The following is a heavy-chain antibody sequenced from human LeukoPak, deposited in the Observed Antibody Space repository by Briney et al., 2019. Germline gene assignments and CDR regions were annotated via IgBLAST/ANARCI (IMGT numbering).Heavy chain of an antibody. CDR2: MNPNSGNT. Sequence: ASVKVSCKASGYTFTSYDIYWVRQATGQGLEWMGWMNPNSGNTGYAQKFQGRVTMTRNTSISTAYMELSSLRSEDTAVYYCARGGSLRRTVNTLGYWGQGTLVTVSS. V-gene: IGHV1-8*01. CDR1: GYTFTSYD. J-gene: IGHJ4*02. CDR3: ARGGSLRRTVNTLGY. D-gene: IGHD4-17*01.